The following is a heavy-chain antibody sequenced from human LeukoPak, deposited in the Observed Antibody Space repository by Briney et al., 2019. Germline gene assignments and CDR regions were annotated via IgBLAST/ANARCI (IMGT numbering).Heavy chain of an antibody. V-gene: IGHV3-48*01. CDR1: GFTFSTYS. D-gene: IGHD6-13*01. J-gene: IGHJ6*02. Sequence: PGGSLRLSCAASGFTFSTYSMNWVRQAPGKGLEWVSYISSSSDSIYYADSVKGRFTISRDNAKQSLYLQMNSLRAEDTAVYYCARDYSSSWYAGYYYYGMDVWGQGTTVTVSS. CDR2: ISSSSDSI. CDR3: ARDYSSSWYAGYYYYGMDV.